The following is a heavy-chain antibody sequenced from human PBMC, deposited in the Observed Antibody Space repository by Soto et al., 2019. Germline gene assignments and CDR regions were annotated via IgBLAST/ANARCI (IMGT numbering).Heavy chain of an antibody. D-gene: IGHD2-15*01. V-gene: IGHV3-23*01. CDR1: GFTFSSYA. CDR3: APRPGGMVY. CDR2: ISGSGGST. Sequence: EVQLLESGGGLVQPGGSLRLSCAASGFTFSSYAMSWVRQAPGKGLEWVSAISGSGGSTYYADSVKGRFTISRDNSKNTLYLQMNSWSGDDTAVYYCAPRPGGMVYWGQGTLVTVSS. J-gene: IGHJ4*02.